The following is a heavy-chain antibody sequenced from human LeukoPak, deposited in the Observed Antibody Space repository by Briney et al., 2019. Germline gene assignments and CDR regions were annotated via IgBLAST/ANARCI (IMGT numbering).Heavy chain of an antibody. CDR3: ARAWVDYYYMDV. CDR1: GFTFSSYS. J-gene: IGHJ6*03. CDR2: ISSSSSYI. V-gene: IGHV3-21*01. Sequence: PGGSLRLSCAASGFTFSSYSMNWVRQAPGKGLEWVSSISSSSSYIYYADSVKGRFTISGDNARNSLYLQMNSLRAEDTAVYYCARAWVDYYYMDVWGKGTTVTVSS. D-gene: IGHD1-26*01.